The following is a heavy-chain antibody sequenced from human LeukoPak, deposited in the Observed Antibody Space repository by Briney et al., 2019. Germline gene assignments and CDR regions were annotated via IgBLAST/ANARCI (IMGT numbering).Heavy chain of an antibody. Sequence: PSETLSLTCTVSGGSISSSSYYWGWIRQPPGKGLEWIGSIYYSGSTYYNPSLKGRVTISVDTSKNQFSLKLSSVTAADTAVYYCARVAGYCSSTSCFPPVDYWGQGTLVTVSS. V-gene: IGHV4-39*07. CDR1: GGSISSSSYY. CDR2: IYYSGST. J-gene: IGHJ4*02. CDR3: ARVAGYCSSTSCFPPVDY. D-gene: IGHD2-2*01.